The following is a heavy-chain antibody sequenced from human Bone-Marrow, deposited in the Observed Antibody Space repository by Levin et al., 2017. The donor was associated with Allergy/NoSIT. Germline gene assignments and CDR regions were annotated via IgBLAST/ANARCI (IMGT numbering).Heavy chain of an antibody. CDR1: GFTFENYA. CDR3: EKGLRRPLGPPGDALDS. V-gene: IGHV3-9*01. J-gene: IGHJ3*01. Sequence: GGSLRLSCGVSGFTFENYAMHWVRQAPGKGLEWVSGISWNNGTIGYADSVKGRFTISRDNAKNSLYLQMNSLRAEDTALYYCEKGLRRPLGPPGDALDSWGQGTKVTVSS. D-gene: IGHD4-17*01. CDR2: ISWNNGTI.